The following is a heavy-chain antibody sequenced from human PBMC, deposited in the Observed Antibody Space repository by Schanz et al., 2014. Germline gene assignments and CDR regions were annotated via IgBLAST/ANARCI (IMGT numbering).Heavy chain of an antibody. V-gene: IGHV3-23*04. CDR3: AKEISDARGKDHS. Sequence: EELLVESGGGLVQPGGSLRLSCAASGFSFGTYAMSWVRQAPGKGLLWVSSISGTGGDDTYYADSVKGRFTISRDNSKNTLFQQMNSLRVEDSAIYYCAKEISDARGKDHSWGQGTLVTVSS. CDR2: ISGTGGDDT. CDR1: GFSFGTYA. D-gene: IGHD2-8*01. J-gene: IGHJ4*02.